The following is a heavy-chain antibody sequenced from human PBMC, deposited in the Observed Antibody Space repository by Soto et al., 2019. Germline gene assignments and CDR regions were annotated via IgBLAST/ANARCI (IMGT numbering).Heavy chain of an antibody. CDR1: GFTLSTYW. Sequence: HPGGSLRLSCAASGFTLSTYWMHWVRQDPGKGLVWVSRINSDGSSTNYADSVKGRFTISRDNAKNTLYLQMNSLRAEDTAVYYCVRGSGFQAGVCADWGQGSLVTVSS. J-gene: IGHJ4*02. D-gene: IGHD6-25*01. CDR2: INSDGSST. V-gene: IGHV3-74*01. CDR3: VRGSGFQAGVCAD.